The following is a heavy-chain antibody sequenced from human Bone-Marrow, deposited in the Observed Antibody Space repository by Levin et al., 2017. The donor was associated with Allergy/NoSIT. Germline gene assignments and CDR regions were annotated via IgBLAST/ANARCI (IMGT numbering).Heavy chain of an antibody. V-gene: IGHV3-30*04. CDR1: GFIFNKYP. CDR2: ISFDGYNT. D-gene: IGHD4-17*01. J-gene: IGHJ6*02. CDR3: AREHAVRDFGDYGSDVYNYYGMDV. Sequence: GGSLRLSCAASGFIFNKYPMHWARQAPGKGLEWVALISFDGYNTFYADSVKGRFTISRDNSKNTVFLQMDSLRTDDTAVYYCAREHAVRDFGDYGSDVYNYYGMDVWGQGTTVTVSS.